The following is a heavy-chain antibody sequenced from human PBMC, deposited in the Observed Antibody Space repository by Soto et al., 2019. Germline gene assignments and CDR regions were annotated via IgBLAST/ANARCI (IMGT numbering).Heavy chain of an antibody. CDR2: INAGNGNT. CDR1: GYTFTSYA. J-gene: IGHJ4*02. V-gene: IGHV1-3*01. CDR3: ARDVGATGD. D-gene: IGHD1-26*01. Sequence: QVQLVQSGAEVKKPGASVKVSCKASGYTFTSYAMHWVRQAPGQRLEWMGWINAGNGNTKYSQKYQGRVTITGDTSASTAYMELRSLRSEDRVVYYCARDVGATGDWGQGTLVTVSS.